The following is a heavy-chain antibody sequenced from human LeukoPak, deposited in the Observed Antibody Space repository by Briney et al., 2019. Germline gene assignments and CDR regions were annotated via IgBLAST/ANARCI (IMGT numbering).Heavy chain of an antibody. V-gene: IGHV3-13*04. J-gene: IGHJ5*02. CDR1: GFTFRKFD. D-gene: IGHD5-12*01. CDR3: VRALYNSGQFDP. CDR2: ISSSGDT. Sequence: GGSLRLSCAASGFTFRKFDIHWVRQATGKGLEWVSGISSSGDTFYQDSVKGRFTISRENGENSLFLQLNSLRTGDTAVYYCVRALYNSGQFDPWGQGTLVTVSS.